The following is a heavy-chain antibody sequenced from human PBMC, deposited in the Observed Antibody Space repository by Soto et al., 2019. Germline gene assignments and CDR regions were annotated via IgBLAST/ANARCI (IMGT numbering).Heavy chain of an antibody. V-gene: IGHV4-59*01. CDR3: ARLDEALDY. CDR2: IYYSGST. J-gene: IGHJ4*02. CDR1: GGSISNYY. Sequence: PSETLSLTCIVSGGSISNYYWSWIRQPPGKGLEWIGYIYYSGSTNYNPSLKSRVTISVDTSKNQFSLKLSSVTAADTAVYYCARLDEALDYWGQGTLVTVSS.